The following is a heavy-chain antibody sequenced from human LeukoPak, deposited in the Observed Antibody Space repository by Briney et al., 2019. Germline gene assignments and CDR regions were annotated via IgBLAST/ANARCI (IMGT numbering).Heavy chain of an antibody. J-gene: IGHJ6*02. Sequence: GGSLRLSCAASGFTFSSYGMHWVRQAPGKGLEWVAVISYDGSNKYYADSVKGRFTISRDNSKNTLYLQMKSLRAEDTAVYYCAKSNGLLYYYGMDVWGQGTTVTVSS. CDR3: AKSNGLLYYYGMDV. D-gene: IGHD2/OR15-2a*01. V-gene: IGHV3-30*18. CDR2: ISYDGSNK. CDR1: GFTFSSYG.